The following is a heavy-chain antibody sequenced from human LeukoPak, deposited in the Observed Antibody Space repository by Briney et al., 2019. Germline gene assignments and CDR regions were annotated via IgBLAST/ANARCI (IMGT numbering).Heavy chain of an antibody. CDR1: GYTFTGYY. D-gene: IGHD2-15*01. CDR2: ISYDGSNK. CDR3: AKEDIVVVVAAPPGGMDV. J-gene: IGHJ6*02. V-gene: IGHV3-30*18. Sequence: SCKASGYTFTGYYMHWVRQAPGKGLEWVAVISYDGSNKYYADSVKGRFTISRDNSKNTLYLQMNSLRAEDTAVYYCAKEDIVVVVAAPPGGMDVWGQGTTVTVSS.